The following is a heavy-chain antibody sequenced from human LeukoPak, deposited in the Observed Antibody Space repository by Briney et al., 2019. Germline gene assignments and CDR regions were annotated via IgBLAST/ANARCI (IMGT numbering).Heavy chain of an antibody. CDR1: EYTFTSYD. V-gene: IGHV1-8*01. D-gene: IGHD2-8*01. J-gene: IGHJ6*02. CDR3: ARDSYVDYYYGMDV. CDR2: MNPNSGNT. Sequence: ASVKVSCKASEYTFTSYDINWVRQATGQGLEWMGWMNPNSGNTVYAQKFQGRVTMTRDTSISTAYMELSSLRSEDTAMYYCARDSYVDYYYGMDVWGQGTTVTVSS.